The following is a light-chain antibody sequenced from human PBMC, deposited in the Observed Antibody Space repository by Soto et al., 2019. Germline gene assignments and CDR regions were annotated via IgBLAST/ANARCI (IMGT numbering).Light chain of an antibody. CDR2: GAS. CDR1: ESVSDNY. J-gene: IGKJ4*01. CDR3: QQYGSSPLT. V-gene: IGKV3-20*01. Sequence: EIDLTQSPGTLSLSPGERATLSCRASESVSDNYLAWYQQRSGQAPRLVIYGASSRASAVPDRFSGSWSGADFTLPISRLEPEDFAVYYCQQYGSSPLTFGGGTKVDIK.